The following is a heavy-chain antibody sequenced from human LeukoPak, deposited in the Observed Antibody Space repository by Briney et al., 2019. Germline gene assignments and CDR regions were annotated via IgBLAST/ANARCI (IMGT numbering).Heavy chain of an antibody. CDR3: TTDLGSGVHYYDSSGYYRY. CDR1: GFTFSNAW. CDR2: IKSKNDDGTT. V-gene: IGHV3-15*01. Sequence: GGSLRLSCAASGFTFSNAWMSWVRQTPGKGLEWVGRIKSKNDDGTTDYAAPVKGRFTISRDDSKNTLYLQMNSLKTEDTAVYYCTTDLGSGVHYYDSSGYYRYWGQGTLVTVSS. J-gene: IGHJ4*02. D-gene: IGHD3-22*01.